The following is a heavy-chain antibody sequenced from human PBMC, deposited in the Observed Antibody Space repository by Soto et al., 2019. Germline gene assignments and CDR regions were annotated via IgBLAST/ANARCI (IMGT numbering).Heavy chain of an antibody. CDR1: GGSISSYY. D-gene: IGHD3-22*01. CDR2: IYYSGST. Sequence: SETLSLTCTVSGGSISSYYWSWIRQPPGKGLEWIGYIYYSGSTNYNPSLKSRVTISVDTSKNQFSLKLSSVTAADTAVYYCARGTYYYDSSGLPQNWFDPWGQGTLVTVSS. J-gene: IGHJ5*02. V-gene: IGHV4-59*12. CDR3: ARGTYYYDSSGLPQNWFDP.